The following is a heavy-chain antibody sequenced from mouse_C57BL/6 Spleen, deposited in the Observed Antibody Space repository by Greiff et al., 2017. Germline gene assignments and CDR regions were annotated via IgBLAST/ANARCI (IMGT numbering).Heavy chain of an antibody. Sequence: EVQLVESGGGLVQPGGSLSLSCAASGFTFTDYYMSWVRQPPGKALEWLGFIRNKANGYTTEYSASVQGRFTISSDNSQSILYLQMNALRAEDSATYYCARYGCYDAPDWYFDVWGTGTTVTVSS. CDR3: ARYGCYDAPDWYFDV. CDR1: GFTFTDYY. CDR2: IRNKANGYTT. D-gene: IGHD2-12*01. J-gene: IGHJ1*03. V-gene: IGHV7-3*01.